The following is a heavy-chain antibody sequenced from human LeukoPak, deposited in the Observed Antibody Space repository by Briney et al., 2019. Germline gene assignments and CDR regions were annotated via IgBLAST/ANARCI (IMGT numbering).Heavy chain of an antibody. V-gene: IGHV5-51*01. CDR2: IYPGDSDT. J-gene: IGHJ4*02. CDR1: GYSFTNYW. CDR3: ARPITAGSSSFDY. D-gene: IGHD1-26*01. Sequence: GESLKISCKGSGYSFTNYWIAWVRQMPGKGLEWMGIIYPGDSDTRYSPSFQGHVTISGDKSISTAYLQWSSLKASDTAIYYCARPITAGSSSFDYWGQGSLVTVSS.